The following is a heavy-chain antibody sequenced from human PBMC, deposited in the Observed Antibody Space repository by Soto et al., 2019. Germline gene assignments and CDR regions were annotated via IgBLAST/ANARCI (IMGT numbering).Heavy chain of an antibody. CDR1: GGTFSSYA. CDR3: ERVGYSYGSDY. D-gene: IGHD5-18*01. J-gene: IGHJ4*02. CDR2: IIHIFGTA. V-gene: IGHV1-69*13. Sequence: SVKVSCKASGGTFSSYAISWVRQAPGQGLEWMGGIIHIFGTAKYAQKFQGRVTITAEESTSTAYMELTSLRYEDTAVYYCERVGYSYGSDYWGQGTPVTVSS.